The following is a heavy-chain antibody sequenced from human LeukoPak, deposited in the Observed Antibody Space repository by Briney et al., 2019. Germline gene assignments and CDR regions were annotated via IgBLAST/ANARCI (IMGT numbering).Heavy chain of an antibody. CDR1: GFTFSSYD. CDR2: IGTAGDT. D-gene: IGHD6-19*01. V-gene: IGHV3-13*01. J-gene: IGHJ4*02. CDR3: ARVGYTSGWYRN. Sequence: PGGSLRLSCAASGFTFSSYDMHWVRQATGKGLEWVSAIGTAGDTYYPGSVKGRFTISRENAKNSLYLQMNSLRAEDTAVYYCARVGYTSGWYRNWGQGTLVTVSS.